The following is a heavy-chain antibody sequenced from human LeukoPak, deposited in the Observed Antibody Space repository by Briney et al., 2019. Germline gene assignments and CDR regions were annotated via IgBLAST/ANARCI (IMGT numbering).Heavy chain of an antibody. Sequence: SETLSLTCSVSGDYISSSIFYWGWIRQPPGKGLEWIGIIDHRWSTYYNPSLNSRVTKSLDTPKNQFSLKLRSVTAADTAVYYCARDGYYYDSSAYDYWGQGTLVTVSS. J-gene: IGHJ4*02. CDR1: GDYISSSIFY. V-gene: IGHV4-39*07. CDR2: IDHRWST. D-gene: IGHD3-22*01. CDR3: ARDGYYYDSSAYDY.